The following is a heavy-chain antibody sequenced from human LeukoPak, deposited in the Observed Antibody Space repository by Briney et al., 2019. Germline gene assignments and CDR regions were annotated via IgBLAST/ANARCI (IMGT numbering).Heavy chain of an antibody. J-gene: IGHJ4*02. CDR2: ISGSGSST. Sequence: GGSLRLSCAASGFTFSSYAMSWVRQAPGKGLEWVSAISGSGSSTYYADSVKGRFTISRDNSKNTLYLQMNSLRAEDTAVYYCARESGSSRFFDYWGQGTLVTVSS. CDR3: ARESGSSRFFDY. V-gene: IGHV3-23*01. D-gene: IGHD6-6*01. CDR1: GFTFSSYA.